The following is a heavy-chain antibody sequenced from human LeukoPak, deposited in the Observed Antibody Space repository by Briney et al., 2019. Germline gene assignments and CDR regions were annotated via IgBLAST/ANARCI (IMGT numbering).Heavy chain of an antibody. Sequence: GESLRISCKGSGYSFTGYWIGWVRQKPGKGLEWMAIIYPGDSDAKYSASFQGQVIISADKSINTAYLQWGSLKASDTAMYYCVRHYIYQKIDYWGQGTLVTVSS. CDR2: IYPGDSDA. CDR3: VRHYIYQKIDY. J-gene: IGHJ4*02. V-gene: IGHV5-51*01. CDR1: GYSFTGYW. D-gene: IGHD2-2*01.